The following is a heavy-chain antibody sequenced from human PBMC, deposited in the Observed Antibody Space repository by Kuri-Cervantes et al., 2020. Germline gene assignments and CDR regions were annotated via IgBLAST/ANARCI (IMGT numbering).Heavy chain of an antibody. J-gene: IGHJ1*01. V-gene: IGHV3-23*01. CDR1: GFTFSSYA. Sequence: GESLKISCAASGFTFSSYAMSWVRQAPGKGLEWVSAISGSGGSTYYADSVKGRFTISRDNSKNTLYLQMNSLRAEDTAVYYCARDLSGIAAAGTYFQHWGQGTLVTVSS. D-gene: IGHD6-13*01. CDR2: ISGSGGST. CDR3: ARDLSGIAAAGTYFQH.